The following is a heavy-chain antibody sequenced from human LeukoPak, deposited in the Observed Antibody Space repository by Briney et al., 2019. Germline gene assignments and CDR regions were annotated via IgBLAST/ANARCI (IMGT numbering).Heavy chain of an antibody. V-gene: IGHV3-7*01. D-gene: IGHD5-18*01. CDR3: ARNLVHLWNVFDF. CDR1: RFTFSNHY. J-gene: IGHJ3*01. CDR2: IKPDGSET. Sequence: GGSLRLSCVASRFTFSNHYMSWVRQAPGKRLEWVATIKPDGSETFYVDSVKGRFTVSRDNAKNSLYLQMSSLRAEDTAVYHCARNLVHLWNVFDFWGLGTMVTVSS.